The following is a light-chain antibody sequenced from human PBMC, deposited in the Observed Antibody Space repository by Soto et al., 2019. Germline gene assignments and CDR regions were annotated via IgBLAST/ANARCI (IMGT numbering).Light chain of an antibody. V-gene: IGLV2-11*01. Sequence: SVLTQPRSVSGSPGQSVTISCTGTSSDVDNYNNVSWYQQHPGKAPKLLIYDVNKRPSGVPYRFSGSKSGNTASLTISGLQAGDEADYYCCSYAGTYTRVFGTGTKVTVL. CDR3: CSYAGTYTRV. CDR2: DVN. J-gene: IGLJ1*01. CDR1: SSDVDNYNN.